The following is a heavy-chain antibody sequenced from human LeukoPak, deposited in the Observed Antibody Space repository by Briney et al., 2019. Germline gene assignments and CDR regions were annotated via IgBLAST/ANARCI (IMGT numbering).Heavy chain of an antibody. CDR1: GFTFSSSA. Sequence: EGSLRLSCAASGFTFSSSAMSWVRQAPGKGLEWVSHISPSGDSTYYADSVKGRFTISRDSSKNTLSLQMNSLRAEDTAVYYCAKIPKGGYFDYWGQGTLVTVSS. V-gene: IGHV3-23*01. J-gene: IGHJ4*02. CDR2: ISPSGDST. CDR3: AKIPKGGYFDY. D-gene: IGHD2-2*01.